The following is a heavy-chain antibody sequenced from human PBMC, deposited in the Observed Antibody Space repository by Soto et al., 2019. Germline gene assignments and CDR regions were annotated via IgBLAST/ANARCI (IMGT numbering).Heavy chain of an antibody. CDR3: AGNNGINGRACVV. Sequence: QVQLVQSGAEVKKPGSSVKVSCKASGDTFSTYGITWVRQAPGQGLEWMGGIIPIFGTSNYAQKFQGRVTITADESTTTSYMELTSLISEATAVDYCAGNNGINGRACVVWGRGILVTVSS. D-gene: IGHD2-8*01. CDR2: IIPIFGTS. V-gene: IGHV1-69*01. CDR1: GDTFSTYG. J-gene: IGHJ3*01.